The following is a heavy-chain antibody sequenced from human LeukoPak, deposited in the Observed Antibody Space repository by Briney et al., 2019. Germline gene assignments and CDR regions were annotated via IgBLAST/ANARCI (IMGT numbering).Heavy chain of an antibody. CDR2: IYTSGNT. CDR3: ARDFEVFSGGSCYPTIDY. Sequence: PTETLSLTCTVSGGSTSNYYWCWIRPPAVTGLENIGRIYTSGNTNYTPPLKSRAIMSVDTSKNQFSLKLTSVTAADTAVYYCARDFEVFSGGSCYPTIDYWSQGTLVTVSS. D-gene: IGHD2-15*01. CDR1: GGSTSNYY. V-gene: IGHV4-4*07. J-gene: IGHJ4*02.